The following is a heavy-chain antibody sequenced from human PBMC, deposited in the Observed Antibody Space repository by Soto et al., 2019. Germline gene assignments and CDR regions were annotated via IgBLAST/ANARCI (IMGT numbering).Heavy chain of an antibody. Sequence: QVQLVQSGAEVKKPGASLKVSCKASGYTFTSNDINWVRQATGQGLEWMGWMNPNNGNTGNEQTFQGRGTMTRNPSISTAYMELSSLRSEDTAVYYCERGEAFYHGMVVWGQGTTVTVSS. CDR3: ERGEAFYHGMVV. CDR2: MNPNNGNT. CDR1: GYTFTSND. J-gene: IGHJ6*02. V-gene: IGHV1-8*01.